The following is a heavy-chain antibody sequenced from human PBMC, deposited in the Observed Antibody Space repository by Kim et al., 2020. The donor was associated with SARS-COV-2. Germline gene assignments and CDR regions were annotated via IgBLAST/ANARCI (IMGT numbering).Heavy chain of an antibody. CDR2: ITSSSDYK. J-gene: IGHJ4*02. V-gene: IGHV3-21*01. Sequence: GGSLRLSCAASGFTFSSYNMYWVRQAPGKGLEWVSTITSSSDYKYYADSVKGRFTISRDNAKNSLYLQMNSLRAEDTAVYYCARILWPNKNFDYWGQGTLVTVSS. CDR1: GFTFSSYN. CDR3: ARILWPNKNFDY. D-gene: IGHD3-16*01.